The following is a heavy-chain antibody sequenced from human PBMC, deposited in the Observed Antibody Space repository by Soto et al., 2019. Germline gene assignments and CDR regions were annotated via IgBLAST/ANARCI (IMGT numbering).Heavy chain of an antibody. J-gene: IGHJ5*02. CDR2: ITTSSAYI. CDR1: GFTFNTYD. D-gene: IGHD2-21*01. V-gene: IGHV3-21*01. CDR3: VTSGTARLLRHSWFDT. Sequence: GGSLRLSCAASGFTFNTYDMNWVRQAPGKGLEWVSSITTSSAYIYYADSLKGRITISRDNAKNSLFLQMNSLRAEDTAVYYCVTSGTARLLRHSWFDTWGQGTLVTVSS.